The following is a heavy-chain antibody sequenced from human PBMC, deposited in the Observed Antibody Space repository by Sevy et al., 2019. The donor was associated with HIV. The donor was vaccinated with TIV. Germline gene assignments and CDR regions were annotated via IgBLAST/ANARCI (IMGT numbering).Heavy chain of an antibody. J-gene: IGHJ4*02. D-gene: IGHD1-26*01. CDR2: IYYNGHI. Sequence: SETLSLTCTVSGGSITSLYWNWIRHPPGKVVEWIANIYYNGHINYNPSLKSRVNLSLDTSKNQLSLRLSSVTAADTAMYYCAGENAWGRGYSWGQGTLVTVSS. V-gene: IGHV4-59*08. CDR1: GGSITSLY. CDR3: AGENAWGRGYS.